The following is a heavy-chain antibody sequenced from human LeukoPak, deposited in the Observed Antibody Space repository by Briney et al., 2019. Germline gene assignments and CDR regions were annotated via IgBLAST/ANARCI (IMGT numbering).Heavy chain of an antibody. V-gene: IGHV3-43*02. J-gene: IGHJ4*02. CDR3: AKTPRGYRGYELGY. CDR1: GFTFDDYA. CDR2: ISGDGGST. Sequence: GGSLRLSCAASGFTFDDYAMHWVRQAPGKGLEWVSLISGDGGSTNYADSVKGRFTISRDNSKNSLYLQMNSLKTEDTALYYCAKTPRGYRGYELGYWGQGTLVTVSS. D-gene: IGHD5-12*01.